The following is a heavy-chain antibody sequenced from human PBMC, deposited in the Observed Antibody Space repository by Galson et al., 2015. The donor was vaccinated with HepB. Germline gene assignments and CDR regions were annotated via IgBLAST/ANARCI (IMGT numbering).Heavy chain of an antibody. J-gene: IGHJ4*02. CDR3: ARVRSGWYVDY. CDR1: GFTFSNYD. Sequence: SLRLSCAASGFTFSNYDMQWVRQAPGKGLEWVAVISYDGSNKYYADSVKGRITISRDNSKNTLYLQMNSLRPEDTADYYCARVRSGWYVDYWGQGTLVTVSS. V-gene: IGHV3-30*03. D-gene: IGHD6-19*01. CDR2: ISYDGSNK.